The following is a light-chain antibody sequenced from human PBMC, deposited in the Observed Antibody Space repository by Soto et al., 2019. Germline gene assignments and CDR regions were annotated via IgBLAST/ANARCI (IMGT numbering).Light chain of an antibody. CDR1: QSVSRN. Sequence: EIVLTQSPATLSLSPGERATLSCRASQSVSRNLAWYQQKPGQAPRLLIYGASNRATGIPARFGGSGSGTDFTLTISSLEPEDFAFYYCQQRYNWPLTFGGGTKVEI. V-gene: IGKV3-11*01. J-gene: IGKJ4*01. CDR3: QQRYNWPLT. CDR2: GAS.